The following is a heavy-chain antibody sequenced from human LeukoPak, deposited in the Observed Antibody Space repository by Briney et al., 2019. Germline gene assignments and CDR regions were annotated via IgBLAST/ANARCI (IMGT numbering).Heavy chain of an antibody. Sequence: SETLSLTCTVSGGSISSYYWSWIRQPPGKGLEWIGYIYYSGSTNYNPSLKSRVTISVDTSKNQFSLKLSSVTAADTAVYYCARDSGGIAAAGFDYWGQGTLVTVSS. CDR2: IYYSGST. V-gene: IGHV4-59*01. CDR3: ARDSGGIAAAGFDY. CDR1: GGSISSYY. D-gene: IGHD6-13*01. J-gene: IGHJ4*02.